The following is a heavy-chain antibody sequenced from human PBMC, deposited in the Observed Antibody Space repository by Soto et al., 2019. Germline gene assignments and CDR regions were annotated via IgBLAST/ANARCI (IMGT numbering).Heavy chain of an antibody. CDR2: IYYSGST. CDR3: ASRVCFGELNWFDP. V-gene: IGHV4-59*08. Sequence: SETLSLTCTVSGGSISSYYWSWIRQPPGKGLEWIGYIYYSGSTNYNPSLKSRVTISVDTSKNQFSLKLSSVTAADTAVYYCASRVCFGELNWFDPWGQGTLVTVSS. J-gene: IGHJ5*02. CDR1: GGSISSYY. D-gene: IGHD3-10*01.